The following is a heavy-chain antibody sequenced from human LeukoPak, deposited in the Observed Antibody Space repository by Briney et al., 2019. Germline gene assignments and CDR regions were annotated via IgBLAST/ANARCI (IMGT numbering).Heavy chain of an antibody. CDR2: INPNSGGT. CDR1: GYTFTGYY. V-gene: IGHV1-2*02. Sequence: GASVKVSCKASGYTFTGYYMHWVRQAPGQGLAWMGWINPNSGGTNYAQKFQGRVTMTRDTSISTAYVELSSLRSEDTAVYYCARDPKLIAVAGQKDYWGQGTLVTVSS. J-gene: IGHJ4*02. CDR3: ARDPKLIAVAGQKDY. D-gene: IGHD6-19*01.